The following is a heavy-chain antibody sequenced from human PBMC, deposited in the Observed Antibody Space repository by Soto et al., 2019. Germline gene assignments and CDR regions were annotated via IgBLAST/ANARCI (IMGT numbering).Heavy chain of an antibody. J-gene: IGHJ4*02. CDR1: DFDFSSYG. V-gene: IGHV3-30*03. D-gene: IGHD3-10*01. Sequence: SLRLSCAASDFDFSSYGTHWVRQAPGKGLEWVAASSYDGRETFYADSAKGRFTVSKEMSKNTAFLQMNALRHEDTAVYFCARDSGWPILNFDNWGQGTPVTVS. CDR3: ARDSGWPILNFDN. CDR2: SSYDGRET.